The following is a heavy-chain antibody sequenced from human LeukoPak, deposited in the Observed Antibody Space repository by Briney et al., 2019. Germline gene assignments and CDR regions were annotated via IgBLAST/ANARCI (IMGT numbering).Heavy chain of an antibody. Sequence: GGSLRLSCAASGFTFSSNGMHWVRQAPGKGLEWVAVISYDGSNKYYADSVKGRFTISRDNSKNTLYLQMNSLRAEDTAVYYCAKVGPFYDFWSGPFDYWGQGTLVTVSS. CDR1: GFTFSSNG. D-gene: IGHD3-3*01. CDR3: AKVGPFYDFWSGPFDY. J-gene: IGHJ4*02. V-gene: IGHV3-30*18. CDR2: ISYDGSNK.